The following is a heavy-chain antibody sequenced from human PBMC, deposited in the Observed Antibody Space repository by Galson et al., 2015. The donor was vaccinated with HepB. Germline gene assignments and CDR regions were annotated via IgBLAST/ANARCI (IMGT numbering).Heavy chain of an antibody. CDR2: ISSSSSYT. D-gene: IGHD5-24*01. CDR3: ARYGWLQPGDY. V-gene: IGHV3-11*06. CDR1: GFTFSDYY. Sequence: SLRLSCAASGFTFSDYYMSWIRQAPGKGLEWASYISSSSSYTNYADSVKGRFTISRDNAKNSLYLQMNSPRAEDTAVYYCARYGWLQPGDYWGQGTLVTVSS. J-gene: IGHJ4*02.